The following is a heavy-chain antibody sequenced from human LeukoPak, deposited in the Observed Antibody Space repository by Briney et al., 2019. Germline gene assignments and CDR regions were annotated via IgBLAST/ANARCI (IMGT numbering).Heavy chain of an antibody. CDR1: GGSISSSNW. V-gene: IGHV4-4*02. J-gene: IGHJ4*02. CDR2: IYHSGST. CDR3: ARERYSSGFYFDY. Sequence: PSETLSLTCAVSGGSISSSNWWRWVRQPPGKGLEWIGEIYHSGSTNYNPSLKSRVTISVDKSKNQFSLKLSSVTAADTAVYYCARERYSSGFYFDYWGQGTLVTVSS. D-gene: IGHD6-19*01.